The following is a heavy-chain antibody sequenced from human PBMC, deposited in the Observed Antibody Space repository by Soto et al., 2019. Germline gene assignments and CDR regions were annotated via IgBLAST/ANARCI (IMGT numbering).Heavy chain of an antibody. CDR2: TCRTGST. D-gene: IGHD1-26*01. J-gene: IGHJ4*02. Sequence: SQTLSLTCAVSGGSFTSNNGWTWVRTPPGQGLAWIGETCRTGSTTYHPTLKRRVTISLDKSDNHFSLKVPSLTAADTAVYYCASRDPGTSVDYWGQGTLVTVSS. CDR3: ASRDPGTSVDY. V-gene: IGHV4-4*02. CDR1: GGSFTSNNG.